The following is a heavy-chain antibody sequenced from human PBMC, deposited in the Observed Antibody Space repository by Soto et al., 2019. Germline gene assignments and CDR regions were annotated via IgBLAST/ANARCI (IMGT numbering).Heavy chain of an antibody. V-gene: IGHV1-69*01. J-gene: IGHJ3*02. CDR2: ITPILGSA. D-gene: IGHD1-26*01. Sequence: QVQLVQSGAEVKKPGSSVKVSCKASGGTFSSYAISWVRQAPGQGLEWMGGITPILGSANYAQKFQDRVTITADESTTTTYMELSSLRSEDAAVYYCASRERVDAFDIWGQGTMVTVCS. CDR1: GGTFSSYA. CDR3: ASRERVDAFDI.